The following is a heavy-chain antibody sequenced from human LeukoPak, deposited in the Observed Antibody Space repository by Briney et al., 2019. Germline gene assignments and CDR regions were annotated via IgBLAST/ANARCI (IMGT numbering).Heavy chain of an antibody. CDR1: GFTFSSYS. J-gene: IGHJ4*02. CDR2: ISSSSSPI. V-gene: IGHV3-48*04. Sequence: GGSLRLSCAASGFTFSSYSINWVRQAPGKGLEWVSYISSSSSPIYYADSVKGRFTISRDNAKNSLYLQMNSLRAEDTAVYYCARDFDGWGSYLADFWGQGTLVTVSS. D-gene: IGHD3-10*01. CDR3: ARDFDGWGSYLADF.